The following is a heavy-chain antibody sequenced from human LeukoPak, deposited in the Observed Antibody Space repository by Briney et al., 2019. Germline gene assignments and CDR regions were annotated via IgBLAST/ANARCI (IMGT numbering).Heavy chain of an antibody. CDR2: INPIFGTA. CDR3: ARDRSFGSLTFDY. Sequence: GASVKVSCKASGGTFSSYAISWVRQAPGQGLEWMGGINPIFGTASYAQKLQGRVTITADESTNTAYMELSSLRSEDTAVYYCARDRSFGSLTFDYWGQGTLVTVSS. V-gene: IGHV1-69*13. D-gene: IGHD1-26*01. J-gene: IGHJ4*02. CDR1: GGTFSSYA.